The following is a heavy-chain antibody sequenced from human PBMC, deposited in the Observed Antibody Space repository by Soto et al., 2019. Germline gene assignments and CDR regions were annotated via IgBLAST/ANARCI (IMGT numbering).Heavy chain of an antibody. CDR3: ARSADVVVVAATLSYFDY. Sequence: ASVKVSCKASGYTFTGYYMHWVRQAPGQGLEWMGWINPNSGGTNYAQKFQGWVTMTRDTSISTAYMELSRLRSDDTAVYYCARSADVVVVAATLSYFDYWGQGTLVTVSS. CDR1: GYTFTGYY. V-gene: IGHV1-2*04. J-gene: IGHJ4*02. D-gene: IGHD2-15*01. CDR2: INPNSGGT.